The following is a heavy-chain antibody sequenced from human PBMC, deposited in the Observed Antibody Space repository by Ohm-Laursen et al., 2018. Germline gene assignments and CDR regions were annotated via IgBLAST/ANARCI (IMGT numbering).Heavy chain of an antibody. V-gene: IGHV3-23*01. CDR2: ISGSGGST. Sequence: LSLTCAASGFTFTSYAMSWVPQAPGKGLEWVSAISGSGGSTYYADSVKGRFTISRDNSKNSLHLQMYSLRIEDTGVYYCVKEGGTMYFDSWGQGTLVTVSP. D-gene: IGHD2-15*01. CDR3: VKEGGTMYFDS. CDR1: GFTFTSYA. J-gene: IGHJ5*01.